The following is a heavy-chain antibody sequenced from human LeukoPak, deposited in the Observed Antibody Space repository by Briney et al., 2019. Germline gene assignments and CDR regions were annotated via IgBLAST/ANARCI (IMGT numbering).Heavy chain of an antibody. J-gene: IGHJ4*02. CDR3: ARGSAFTFGGVIVRYGFHDY. CDR2: ISAYNGNT. CDR1: GYTFTSYG. V-gene: IGHV1-18*01. D-gene: IGHD3-16*02. Sequence: ASVKVSCKASGYTFTSYGISWVRQAPGQGLEWMGWISAYNGNTNYAQKLQGRVTMTTDTSTSTAYMELRSLRSDDTAVYYCARGSAFTFGGVIVRYGFHDYWGQGTLVTVSS.